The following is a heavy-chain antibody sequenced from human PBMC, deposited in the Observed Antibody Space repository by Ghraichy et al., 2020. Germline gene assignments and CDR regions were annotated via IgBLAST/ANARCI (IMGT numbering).Heavy chain of an antibody. CDR1: GFTFSSYW. Sequence: GGSLRLSCAASGFTFSSYWMHWVRQDPGKGLVWVSRINGDGSTTNYADSVKGRFTISRDNAKNTLYLQMNSLRAEDTAVYYCGRLLTRGGAKWVDPWGQGTLVTVSS. CDR2: INGDGSTT. CDR3: GRLLTRGGAKWVDP. D-gene: IGHD3-9*01. V-gene: IGHV3-74*01. J-gene: IGHJ5*02.